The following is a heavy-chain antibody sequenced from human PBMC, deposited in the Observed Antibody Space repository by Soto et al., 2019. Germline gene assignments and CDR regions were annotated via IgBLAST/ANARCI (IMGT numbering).Heavy chain of an antibody. J-gene: IGHJ3*02. CDR3: ARDRSVTTTPHDAFDI. V-gene: IGHV1-3*05. D-gene: IGHD4-17*01. CDR1: GYTFTSYA. Sequence: QVQLVQSGAEEKKPGASVKVSCKASGYTFTSYAMHWVRQAPGQRLEWMGWINAGNGNTKYSQKFQGRVTITRDTSASTAYMELSILRSEDTAVYYCARDRSVTTTPHDAFDIWGQGTMVTVSS. CDR2: INAGNGNT.